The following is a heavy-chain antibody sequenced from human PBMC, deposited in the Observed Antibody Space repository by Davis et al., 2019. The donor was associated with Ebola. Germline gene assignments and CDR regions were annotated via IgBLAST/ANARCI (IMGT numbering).Heavy chain of an antibody. CDR1: GFTFSSYG. CDR3: AKADSMGYCSGGSCAPGH. D-gene: IGHD2-15*01. V-gene: IGHV3-30*18. Sequence: PGGSLRLSCAASGFTFSSYGLHWVRQAPGKGLEWVAVISYDGTNKDYVDSVKGRFTISRDNSKNTLYLRMSRLRFEDTAVYYCAKADSMGYCSGGSCAPGHWGQGTLVTVSS. CDR2: ISYDGTNK. J-gene: IGHJ4*02.